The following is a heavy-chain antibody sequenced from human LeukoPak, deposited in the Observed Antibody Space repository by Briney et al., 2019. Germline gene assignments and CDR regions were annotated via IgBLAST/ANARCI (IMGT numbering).Heavy chain of an antibody. CDR1: GYTFTSYY. CDR3: ASVYNYGMDV. CDR2: LNPSGGSS. Sequence: GASVKVSCKASGYTFTSYYMHWVRQAPGQGLEWMAILNPSGGSSSYAQKFQGRATLTRATSTSTVYMELSSLRSEDTAVYYCASVYNYGMDVWGQGTTVIVSS. J-gene: IGHJ6*02. V-gene: IGHV1-46*01.